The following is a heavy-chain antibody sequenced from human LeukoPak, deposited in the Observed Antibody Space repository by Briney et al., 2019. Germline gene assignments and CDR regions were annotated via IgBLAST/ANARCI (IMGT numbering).Heavy chain of an antibody. J-gene: IGHJ5*02. D-gene: IGHD2-21*01. CDR3: GSRAYGKNWFDA. CDR2: IYPDDSEI. V-gene: IGHV5-51*04. CDR1: GYRFTNYW. Sequence: GESLKISCKGSGYRFTNYWIGWVRQMPGKGLEWMGIIYPDDSEIKWSHPFTSPVTISADTLITPAYVLWSSLKASHNAIYYWGSRAYGKNWFDAWGQGTLVVVAS.